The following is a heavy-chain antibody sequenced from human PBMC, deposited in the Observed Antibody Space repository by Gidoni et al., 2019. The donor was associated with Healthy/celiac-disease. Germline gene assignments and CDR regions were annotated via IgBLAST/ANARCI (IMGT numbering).Heavy chain of an antibody. J-gene: IGHJ4*02. V-gene: IGHV3-23*01. CDR3: AKVPQKTEISEYYYDSSGYYYGDY. CDR1: GFTFSSYA. D-gene: IGHD3-22*01. CDR2: ISGSGGST. Sequence: EVQLLESGGGLVQPGGSLRLSCAASGFTFSSYAMSWVRQAPGKGLELVSAISGSGGSTYYADSVKGRFTISRDNSKNTLYLQMNSLRAEDTAVYYCAKVPQKTEISEYYYDSSGYYYGDYWGQGTLVTVSS.